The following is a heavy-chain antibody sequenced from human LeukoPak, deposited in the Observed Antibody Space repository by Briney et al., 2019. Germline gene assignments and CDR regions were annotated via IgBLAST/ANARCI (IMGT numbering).Heavy chain of an antibody. Sequence: GGSLRLSCAASGFTVSSNYMSWVRQAPGKGLEWVSVIYSGGSTYYAVSVKGRFTISRDNSKNTLYLQMNSLRAEDTAVYYCAKDPMSLYDSSGYYYYEYFQHWGQGTLVTVSS. CDR3: AKDPMSLYDSSGYYYYEYFQH. V-gene: IGHV3-66*02. CDR1: GFTVSSNY. J-gene: IGHJ1*01. D-gene: IGHD3-22*01. CDR2: IYSGGST.